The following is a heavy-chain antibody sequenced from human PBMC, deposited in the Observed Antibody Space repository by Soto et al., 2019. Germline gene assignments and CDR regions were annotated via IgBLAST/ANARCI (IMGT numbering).Heavy chain of an antibody. D-gene: IGHD6-6*01. V-gene: IGHV1-69*01. J-gene: IGHJ3*02. CDR1: GGTFSSYA. CDR3: ARWYSSSSCRAFDI. Sequence: QVQLVQSGAEVKKPGSSVKVSCKASGGTFSSYAISWVRQAPGQGLEWMGGIIPIFGTANYAQKFQGRVTITLDEARNTAYMELSRLRSEDTAVYYCARWYSSSSCRAFDIRGQGTIVTVSS. CDR2: IIPIFGTA.